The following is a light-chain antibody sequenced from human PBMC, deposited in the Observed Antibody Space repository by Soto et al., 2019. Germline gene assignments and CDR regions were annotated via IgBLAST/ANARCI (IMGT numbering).Light chain of an antibody. J-gene: IGKJ1*01. V-gene: IGKV1-5*03. Sequence: DIQMTQSPSTLSASVGDRVTITCRASQNINTWLAWYQQKPGKAPNLLIYKASTLESGVPSRFNGSGSGTEFTLTISSLQPADFATDYCQQYNNYCTFGPATKVDIK. CDR1: QNINTW. CDR3: QQYNNYCT. CDR2: KAS.